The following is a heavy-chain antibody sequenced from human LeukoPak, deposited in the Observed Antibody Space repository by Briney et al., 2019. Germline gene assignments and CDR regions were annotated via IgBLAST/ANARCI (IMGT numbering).Heavy chain of an antibody. CDR2: ICPGDSDT. Sequence: GESLKISCKGSGYGFSSYWIGWVRQMPGKGLEYMGIICPGDSDTRYNQSFQGQVTISADKSITTAYLQWSSLKASDTAMYYCARHTTVGGSLRFDYWGQGTLVTVSS. D-gene: IGHD4-23*01. CDR3: ARHTTVGGSLRFDY. CDR1: GYGFSSYW. J-gene: IGHJ4*02. V-gene: IGHV5-51*01.